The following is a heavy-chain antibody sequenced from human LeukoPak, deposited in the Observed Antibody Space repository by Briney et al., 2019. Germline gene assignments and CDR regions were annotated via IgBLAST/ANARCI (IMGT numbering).Heavy chain of an antibody. CDR2: MSSSGTTE. D-gene: IGHD4-23*01. V-gene: IGHV3-48*03. CDR3: ARADYGGDDGACDF. CDR1: GFTLRSYQ. Sequence: GGSLRLSYAASGFTLRSYQLNWVRQAPGKGLEWVSHMSSSGTTEYYADSVRGRFTMSRDNAKNSLYLQMNSLRAEDTAVYYCARADYGGDDGACDFWGQGTMVTVSS. J-gene: IGHJ3*01.